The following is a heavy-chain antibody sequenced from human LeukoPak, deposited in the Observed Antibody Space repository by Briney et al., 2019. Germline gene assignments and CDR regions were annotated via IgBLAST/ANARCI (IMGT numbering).Heavy chain of an antibody. CDR1: GYTFTGYY. CDR3: ARDRDGVGATLFDY. J-gene: IGHJ4*02. Sequence: ASVKVSCKASGYTFTGYYTHWVRQAPGQGLEWMGWINPNSGGTNYAQKFQGRVTMTRDTSISTAYMELSRLRSDDTAVYYCARDRDGVGATLFDYWGQGTLVTVSS. D-gene: IGHD1-26*01. CDR2: INPNSGGT. V-gene: IGHV1-2*02.